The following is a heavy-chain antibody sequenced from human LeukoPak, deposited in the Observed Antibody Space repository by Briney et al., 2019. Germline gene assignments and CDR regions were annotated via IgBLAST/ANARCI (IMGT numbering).Heavy chain of an antibody. V-gene: IGHV4-59*01. CDR1: GGSISGYY. CDR2: IYYSGST. J-gene: IGHJ5*02. CDR3: ARIYSSSWYWRFDP. Sequence: SETLSLTCTVSGGSISGYYWSWIRQPPGKGLEWIGYIYYSGSTNYNPSLKSRVTISADTSKNQFSLKLSSVTAADTAVYYCARIYSSSWYWRFDPWGQGTLVTVSS. D-gene: IGHD6-13*01.